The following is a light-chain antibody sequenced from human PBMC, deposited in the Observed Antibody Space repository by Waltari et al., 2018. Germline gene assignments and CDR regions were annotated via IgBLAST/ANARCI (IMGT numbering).Light chain of an antibody. J-gene: IGKJ2*01. CDR2: GAS. CDR1: QSIRNF. CDR3: QQTYSPPPYT. V-gene: IGKV1-39*01. Sequence: DIQMTQSPSSLSAFVGYRSTITCRARQSIRNFFSWYQQKSGKAPELLIFGASTLQDGAPSRLRGSGSGTDFTLTISGLQPEDFGTYYCQQTYSPPPYTFGQGTKLEIK.